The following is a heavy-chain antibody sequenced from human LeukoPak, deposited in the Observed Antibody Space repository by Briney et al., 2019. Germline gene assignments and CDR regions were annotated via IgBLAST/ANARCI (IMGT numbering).Heavy chain of an antibody. Sequence: ASVKVSCKASGYTITSYDINWVRQATGQGLEWMGWMNPNSGNTGYAQKFQGRVTITRNTSISTAYMELSSLRSEDTAVYYCARGRQYYDFWSGYSQNYYYYYMDVWGKGTTVTVSS. J-gene: IGHJ6*03. CDR1: GYTITSYD. D-gene: IGHD3-3*01. V-gene: IGHV1-8*03. CDR2: MNPNSGNT. CDR3: ARGRQYYDFWSGYSQNYYYYYMDV.